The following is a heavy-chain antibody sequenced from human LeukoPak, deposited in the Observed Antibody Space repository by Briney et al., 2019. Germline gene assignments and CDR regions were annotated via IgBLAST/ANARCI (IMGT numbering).Heavy chain of an antibody. CDR1: GFTFSDYY. D-gene: IGHD2-2*01. J-gene: IGHJ3*02. CDR2: ISSGSTI. CDR3: ATSGGQDIVVVPAAASDAFDI. V-gene: IGHV3-11*01. Sequence: PGGSLRLSCAASGFTFSDYYMSWIRQAPGKGLEWVSYISSGSTIYYADSVKGRFTISRDNAKNSLYLQMNSLRAEDTAVYYCATSGGQDIVVVPAAASDAFDIWGQGTMVTVSS.